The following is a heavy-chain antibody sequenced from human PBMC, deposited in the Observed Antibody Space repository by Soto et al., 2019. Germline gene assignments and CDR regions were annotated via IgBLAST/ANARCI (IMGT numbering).Heavy chain of an antibody. CDR3: ARHNYGSGSTYFDY. J-gene: IGHJ4*02. Sequence: SETLSLTCTVSGCSSSSYYWSWIRQPPGKGLEWIGYIYYSGSTNYNPSLKSRVTISVDTSKNQFSLKLNSMTAADTAVYYCARHNYGSGSTYFDYWGQGTLVTVSS. V-gene: IGHV4-59*08. D-gene: IGHD3-10*01. CDR2: IYYSGST. CDR1: GCSSSSYY.